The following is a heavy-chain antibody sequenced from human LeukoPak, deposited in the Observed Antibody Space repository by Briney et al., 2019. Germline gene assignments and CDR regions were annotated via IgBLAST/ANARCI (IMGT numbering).Heavy chain of an antibody. Sequence: SETLSLTCTVSGGSISSYYWSWIRQPPGKGLEWIGYIYYSGSTNYNPSLKSRVTISVDTSKNQFSPKLSSVTAADTAVYYCASSFSSGWPGPNWFDPWGQGTLVTVSS. CDR2: IYYSGST. D-gene: IGHD6-19*01. CDR1: GGSISSYY. V-gene: IGHV4-59*01. CDR3: ASSFSSGWPGPNWFDP. J-gene: IGHJ5*02.